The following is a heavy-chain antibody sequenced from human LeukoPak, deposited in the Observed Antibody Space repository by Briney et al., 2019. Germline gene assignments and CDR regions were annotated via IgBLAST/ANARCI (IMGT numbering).Heavy chain of an antibody. CDR1: GFTFSSYA. V-gene: IGHV3-30-3*01. Sequence: GGSLRLSCAASGFTFSSYAMHWVRQAPGKGLEWVAVISYDGSNKYYADSVKGRFTISRDNSKNTLYLQMNSLRAEDTAVYYCARGRGVGATTPRALDYWGQGTLITVSS. J-gene: IGHJ4*02. D-gene: IGHD1-26*01. CDR2: ISYDGSNK. CDR3: ARGRGVGATTPRALDY.